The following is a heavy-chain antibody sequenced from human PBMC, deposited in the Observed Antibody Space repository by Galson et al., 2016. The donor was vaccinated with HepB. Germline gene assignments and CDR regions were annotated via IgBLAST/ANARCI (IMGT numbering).Heavy chain of an antibody. CDR2: ISYEGSNK. CDR1: GFTLSHYA. CDR3: AKDKWVGSGWSWYYFDY. Sequence: SLRLSCAASGFTLSHYAMDWVRQAPGKGLEWVAVISYEGSNKYYADSVKGRFTISRDNSKNTLYLQMNSLRAEDTAVSYCAKDKWVGSGWSWYYFDYWGQGTLVTVSS. J-gene: IGHJ4*02. D-gene: IGHD6-19*01. V-gene: IGHV3-30*04.